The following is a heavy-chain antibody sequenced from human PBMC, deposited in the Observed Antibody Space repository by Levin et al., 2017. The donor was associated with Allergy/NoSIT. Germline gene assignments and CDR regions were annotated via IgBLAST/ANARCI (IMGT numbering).Heavy chain of an antibody. CDR2: INPGDSYT. V-gene: IGHV5-51*01. Sequence: HGESLKISCKGSGYSFTTYWIGWVRQMPGKGLEWMGVINPGDSYTRYSPSFQGQVTISADKSISTAYLQWSSLKATDTAIYYCARPGGFSSWYSCVSFDYWGPGSLVTVSS. J-gene: IGHJ4*02. D-gene: IGHD6-13*01. CDR1: GYSFTTYW. CDR3: ARPGGFSSWYSCVSFDY.